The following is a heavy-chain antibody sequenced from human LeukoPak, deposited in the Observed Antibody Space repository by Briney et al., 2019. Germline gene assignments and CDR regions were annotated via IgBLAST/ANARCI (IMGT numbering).Heavy chain of an antibody. CDR2: IIPIFGTA. CDR1: GYTFTSYG. V-gene: IGHV1-69*05. J-gene: IGHJ6*03. CDR3: AREGGLATLLFRSPPGYMDV. D-gene: IGHD5-12*01. Sequence: GASVKVSCKASGYTFTSYGISWVRQAPGQGLEWMGRIIPIFGTANYAQKFQGRVTITTDESTSTAYMELSSLRSEDTAVYYCAREGGLATLLFRSPPGYMDVWGKGTTVTVSS.